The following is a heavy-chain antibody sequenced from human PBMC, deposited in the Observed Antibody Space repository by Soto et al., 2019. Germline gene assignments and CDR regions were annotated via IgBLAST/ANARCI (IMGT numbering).Heavy chain of an antibody. J-gene: IGHJ4*02. CDR1: GFTFRSYG. D-gene: IGHD6-19*01. Sequence: EVQQLESGGGLVQPGGSLRLSCAASGFTFRSYGMSWVRQAPGKGLEWVSAISGSGGSTYNADSVKGRFTISRDNSKNKLYLKMNSLXAEDKXVXYXTKXXGYSSGXYLXXXQXTLVNVSS. CDR3: TKXXGYSSGXYLX. CDR2: ISGSGGST. V-gene: IGHV3-23*01.